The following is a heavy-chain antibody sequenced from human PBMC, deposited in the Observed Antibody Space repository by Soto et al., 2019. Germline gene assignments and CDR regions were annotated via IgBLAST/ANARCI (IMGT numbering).Heavy chain of an antibody. CDR3: AKGLVMLYGRYFAY. Sequence: SLRLSCSASYFTFSSAWMNWVLHSPFKLLEFFCRSKSKIYVGTTDYAAPVKGRFTISRDDSKNMLYLQMNSLRAEDTAIYYCAKGLVMLYGRYFAYWGQGTLATVP. CDR1: YFTFSSAW. D-gene: IGHD2-8*01. CDR2: SKSKIYVGTT. J-gene: IGHJ4*02. V-gene: IGHV3-15*07.